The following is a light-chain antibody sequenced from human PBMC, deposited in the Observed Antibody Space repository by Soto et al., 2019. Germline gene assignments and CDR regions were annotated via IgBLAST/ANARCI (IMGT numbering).Light chain of an antibody. CDR1: QSVNGNY. Sequence: EIVLTQSPGTLSLSPGERATLSCRASQSVNGNYLTWYQQKPGQAPRLLIYGASSRGTGIPDRFSGSGSGTDFTLTISRLEPEDFAVYYCQQYGSSFRYTFGQGTKLEIK. CDR3: QQYGSSFRYT. J-gene: IGKJ2*01. V-gene: IGKV3-20*01. CDR2: GAS.